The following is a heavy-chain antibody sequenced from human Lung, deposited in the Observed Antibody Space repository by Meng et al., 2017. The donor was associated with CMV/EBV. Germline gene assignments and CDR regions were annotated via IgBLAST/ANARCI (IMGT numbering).Heavy chain of an antibody. Sequence: QVQLVQSGAEVKKPGSSVQVSVKASGGTFRKYDVNWVRQAPGQGLEWIGSIIPIVDITNYSRLFQDRVSISADISTGTVYMDLSRLRSEDTAVYYCAREGDGKNFFWFDPWGQGTLVTRLL. CDR3: AREGDGKNFFWFDP. D-gene: IGHD5-24*01. CDR2: IIPIVDIT. J-gene: IGHJ5*02. V-gene: IGHV1-69*04. CDR1: GGTFRKYD.